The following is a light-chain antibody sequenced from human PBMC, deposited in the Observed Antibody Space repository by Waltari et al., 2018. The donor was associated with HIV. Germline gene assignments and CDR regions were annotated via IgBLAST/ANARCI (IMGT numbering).Light chain of an antibody. V-gene: IGKV3-15*01. CDR2: ATS. J-gene: IGKJ1*01. CDR1: QSVITN. Sequence: EIVMTQPPATLSVSPGERVTLTCRASQSVITNLAWYQQKFGQPPRLLIYATSIRATNIPARFSGGGSGTEFTLTISSLQSEDFAIYYCQQYNTWPRTFGQGTKVEV. CDR3: QQYNTWPRT.